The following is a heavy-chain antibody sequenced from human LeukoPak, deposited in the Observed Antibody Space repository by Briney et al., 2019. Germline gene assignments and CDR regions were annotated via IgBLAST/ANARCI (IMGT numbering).Heavy chain of an antibody. CDR3: AKGQIASGELLRFDY. J-gene: IGHJ4*02. D-gene: IGHD1-26*01. CDR2: INWNGGST. Sequence: GGSLRLSCAASGFTFSSYAMHWVRQAPGKGLEWVSGINWNGGSTGYADSVKGRFTISRDNSKNTLYLQMSRLTGEDTAVYYCAKGQIASGELLRFDYWGQGTLVTVSS. CDR1: GFTFSSYA. V-gene: IGHV3-20*04.